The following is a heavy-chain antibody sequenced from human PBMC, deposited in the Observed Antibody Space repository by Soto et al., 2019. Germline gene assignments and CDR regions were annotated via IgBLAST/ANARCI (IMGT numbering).Heavy chain of an antibody. Sequence: SETLSLTCTVSGGSIRSGDYYWSWIRQPPGKGLEWIGYIYYSGSTYYNPSLKSRVTISVDTSKNQFSLKLSSVTAADTAVYYCASSSCYGCPNFDYWGQGTLVTVSS. J-gene: IGHJ4*02. CDR3: ASSSCYGCPNFDY. D-gene: IGHD2-2*01. V-gene: IGHV4-30-4*01. CDR1: GGSIRSGDYY. CDR2: IYYSGST.